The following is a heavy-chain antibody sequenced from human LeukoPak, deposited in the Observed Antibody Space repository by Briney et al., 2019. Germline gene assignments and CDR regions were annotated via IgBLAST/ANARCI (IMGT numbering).Heavy chain of an antibody. CDR2: ISGRDGRT. J-gene: IGHJ4*02. CDR1: GITFKNYN. D-gene: IGHD6-13*01. V-gene: IGHV3-23*01. CDR3: STSPSFGSSWYQFNY. Sequence: PGGSLRLSCAASGITFKNYNMNWVRQAPGKGLEWVSAISGRDGRTYYTDSVKGRFTISRDNSRDTLYLQMNSLRAEDTAVYYCSTSPSFGSSWYQFNYWGQGTLVTVSS.